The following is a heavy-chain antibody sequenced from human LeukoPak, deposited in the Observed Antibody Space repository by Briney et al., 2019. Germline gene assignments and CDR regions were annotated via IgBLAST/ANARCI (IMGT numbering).Heavy chain of an antibody. CDR3: ARVAARHYFDY. D-gene: IGHD6-6*01. CDR2: IKQDGSEK. CDR1: GFTFSSYW. J-gene: IGHJ4*02. V-gene: IGHV3-7*01. Sequence: GGSLRLSCAASGFTFSSYWMSWVRQAPGKGREWVANIKQDGSEKYYVDSVKGRFTISRDNAKNSLYLQMNSLRAEDTAVYYCARVAARHYFDYWGQGTLVTVSS.